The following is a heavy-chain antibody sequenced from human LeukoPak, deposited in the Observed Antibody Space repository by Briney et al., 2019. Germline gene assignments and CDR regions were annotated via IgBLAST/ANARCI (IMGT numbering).Heavy chain of an antibody. CDR3: ARGRGLPGPLDY. Sequence: GGSLRLSCAASGFTFSRHSMNWVRQAPGKGLEWVSSSSTSSSYIYYADSVKGRFTISRDNAKNSLYLQMNSLRAEDTAVYYCARGRGLPGPLDYWGQGTLVTVSS. CDR1: GFTFSRHS. D-gene: IGHD3-10*01. J-gene: IGHJ4*02. V-gene: IGHV3-21*01. CDR2: SSTSSSYI.